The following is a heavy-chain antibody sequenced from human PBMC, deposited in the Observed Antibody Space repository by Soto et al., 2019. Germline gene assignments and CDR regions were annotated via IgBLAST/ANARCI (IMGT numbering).Heavy chain of an antibody. V-gene: IGHV3-21*01. CDR3: AILPAPDGMDV. CDR1: GFTFSSYS. J-gene: IGHJ6*02. Sequence: GGSLRLSCAASGFTFSSYSMNWVRQAPGKGLEWVSSISSSSSYIYYADSVKGRFTISRDNAKNSLYLQMNSLRAEDTAVYYCAILPAPDGMDVWGQGTTVTVSS. CDR2: ISSSSSYI.